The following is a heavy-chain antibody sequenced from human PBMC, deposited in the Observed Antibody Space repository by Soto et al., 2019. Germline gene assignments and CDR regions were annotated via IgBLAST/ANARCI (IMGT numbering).Heavy chain of an antibody. J-gene: IGHJ6*02. CDR2: ISAYNGNT. V-gene: IGHV1-18*01. CDR3: ARDGALGENYYSCVMDV. Sequence: QVQLVQSGAEVKKPGASVKVSCKASGYTFTSYGICWVRQAPGQGLEWMGWISAYNGNTNYAQKLQGRVTMTTDTSTSTAYMELRSLRSDDTAVYYCARDGALGENYYSCVMDVWGQGTTVTVSS. D-gene: IGHD3-16*01. CDR1: GYTFTSYG.